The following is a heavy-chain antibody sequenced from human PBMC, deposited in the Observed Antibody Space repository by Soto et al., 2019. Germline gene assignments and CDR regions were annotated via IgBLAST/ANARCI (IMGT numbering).Heavy chain of an antibody. CDR2: ISSSSSYI. D-gene: IGHD3-3*01. V-gene: IGHV3-21*01. Sequence: PGGSLRLSCAASGFTLSRYSMNWVRQAPGKGLEWVSSISSSSSYIYYADSVKGRFTISRDNAKNSLYLQMNSLRAEDTAVYYCARDAEESGYFSFFGSYSYLGDVWGKGTTVTVSS. J-gene: IGHJ6*04. CDR1: GFTLSRYS. CDR3: ARDAEESGYFSFFGSYSYLGDV.